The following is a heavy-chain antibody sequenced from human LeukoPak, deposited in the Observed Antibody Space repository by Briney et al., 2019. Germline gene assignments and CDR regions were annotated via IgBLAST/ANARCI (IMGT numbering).Heavy chain of an antibody. CDR2: INPSGGST. CDR3: ARDPVVVVTNDAFDY. Sequence: ASVKVSCKASGYTFTGYYMHWVRQAPGQGLEWMGIINPSGGSTSYAQKFQGRVTMTRDMSTSTVYMELSSLRSEDTAVYYCARDPVVVVTNDAFDYWGQGTLVTVSS. J-gene: IGHJ4*02. CDR1: GYTFTGYY. V-gene: IGHV1-46*01. D-gene: IGHD2-21*02.